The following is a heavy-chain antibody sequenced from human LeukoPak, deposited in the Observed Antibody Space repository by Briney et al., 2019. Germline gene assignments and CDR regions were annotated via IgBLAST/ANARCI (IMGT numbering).Heavy chain of an antibody. Sequence: GASVEVSCKASGGTFGSYAISWVQQAPGQGLEWMGXXXXXXXTANYAQKFQGRVTITADESTSTAYMELSSLRSEDTALYYCARNGRYCSSTSCYTGYYGMDVWGQGTTVTVSS. CDR3: ARNGRYCSSTSCYTGYYGMDV. CDR1: GGTFGSYA. V-gene: IGHV1-69*13. J-gene: IGHJ6*02. CDR2: XXXXXXTA. D-gene: IGHD2-2*02.